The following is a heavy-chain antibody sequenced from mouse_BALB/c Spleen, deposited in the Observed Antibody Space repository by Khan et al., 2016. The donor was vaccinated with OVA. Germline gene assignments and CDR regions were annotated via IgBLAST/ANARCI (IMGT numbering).Heavy chain of an antibody. CDR2: ISSGGHYT. V-gene: IGHV5-6*01. CDR1: GFTFSTYG. D-gene: IGHD1-1*01. J-gene: IGHJ3*01. Sequence: EVELVESGGDLVKPGGSLKLSCAASGFTFSTYGMSWVRQTPDKRLEWVATISSGGHYTYYPDSVKGRFTISRDNAKSTLYLQMSSLKSEDTASYYGARLAYYYNSEGFAYWGQGTLVTVSA. CDR3: ARLAYYYNSEGFAY.